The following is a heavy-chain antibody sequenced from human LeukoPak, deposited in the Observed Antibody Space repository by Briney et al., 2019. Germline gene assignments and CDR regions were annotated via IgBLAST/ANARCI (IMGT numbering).Heavy chain of an antibody. CDR2: ISYDGSNK. Sequence: PGGSLRLSCAASGFTFSSYAMHWVREAPGKGLEWVAVISYDGSNKYYADSVKGRFTISRDNSKNTLYLQMNSLRAEDTAVYYCAKDPADSGYDSRLDYWGQGTLVTVSS. J-gene: IGHJ4*02. D-gene: IGHD5-12*01. CDR3: AKDPADSGYDSRLDY. CDR1: GFTFSSYA. V-gene: IGHV3-30-3*01.